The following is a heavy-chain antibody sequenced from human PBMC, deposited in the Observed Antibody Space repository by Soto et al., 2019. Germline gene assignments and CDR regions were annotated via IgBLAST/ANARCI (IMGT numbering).Heavy chain of an antibody. V-gene: IGHV1-69*12. D-gene: IGHD3-10*01. CDR2: IIPTFNTT. J-gene: IGHJ6*02. Sequence: QVHLVQSGAEVKKPGSSVRVSCKASGGTFSTSGISWVRQAPGQGLEWVGGIIPTFNTTNYGQRFQGSVTITADESTMTAYLELRSLRSADTAVYYCARCYYGSGRGNYYYYYAMDVWGQGTTVTVSS. CDR3: ARCYYGSGRGNYYYYYAMDV. CDR1: GGTFSTSG.